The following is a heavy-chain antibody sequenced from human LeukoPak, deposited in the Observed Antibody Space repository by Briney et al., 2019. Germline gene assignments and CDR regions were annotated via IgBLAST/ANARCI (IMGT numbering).Heavy chain of an antibody. D-gene: IGHD3-10*01. CDR3: ARGGYYYGSGSYLEYYYYGMDV. CDR2: VNHSGST. CDR1: GGSFSGYY. Sequence: SETLSLTCAVYGGSFSGYYWSWIRQPPGKGLEWIGEVNHSGSTNYNPSLKSRVTISVDTSKNQFSLKLSSVTAADTAVYYCARGGYYYGSGSYLEYYYYGMDVWGQGTTVTVSS. J-gene: IGHJ6*02. V-gene: IGHV4-34*01.